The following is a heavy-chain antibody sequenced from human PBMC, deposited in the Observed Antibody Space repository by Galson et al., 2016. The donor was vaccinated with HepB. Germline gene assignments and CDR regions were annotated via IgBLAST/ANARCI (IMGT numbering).Heavy chain of an antibody. CDR2: IYWDDDK. CDR3: AHRDYSSSWVGGFDC. CDR1: GFSLSTSGVG. V-gene: IGHV2-5*02. J-gene: IGHJ4*02. D-gene: IGHD6-19*01. Sequence: PALVKPTQTLTLTCTFSGFSLSTSGVGVGWIRQPPGKALEWLAIIYWDDDKRYSPSLKNRLTITKDTSKNQVDLTVTNVDPVDTATYYCAHRDYSSSWVGGFDCWGQETLVTVSS.